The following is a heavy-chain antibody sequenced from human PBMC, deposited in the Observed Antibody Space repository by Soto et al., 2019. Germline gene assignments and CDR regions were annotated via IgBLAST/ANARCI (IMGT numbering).Heavy chain of an antibody. CDR2: LNPNSGRT. D-gene: IGHD4-17*01. Sequence: QVQLVQSGAEVKKPGASVKVSCKASGYAFSQFYIHWMRQAPGQGLEWMGWLNPNSGRTKFAQKFQGCVTMTRDTSIKTVYMELSGLKSDATAVYYCARESGGTTATLDYYYFYMHVWGKGTTVTVSS. J-gene: IGHJ6*03. CDR1: GYAFSQFY. CDR3: ARESGGTTATLDYYYFYMHV. V-gene: IGHV1-2*04.